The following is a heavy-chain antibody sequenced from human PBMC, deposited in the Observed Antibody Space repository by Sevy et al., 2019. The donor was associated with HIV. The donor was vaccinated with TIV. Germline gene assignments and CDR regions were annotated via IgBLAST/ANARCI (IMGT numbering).Heavy chain of an antibody. CDR1: GFTFSSDA. Sequence: GGSLRLSCAASGFTFSSDAMSWVRQAPGKGLEWVSAVSGSGGSTYYADSVKGRFTISRDNSKNTLCLQMNSLRAEDTAVYYCAKGRTIGNQENDYWGQGTLVTVSS. J-gene: IGHJ4*02. CDR2: VSGSGGST. CDR3: AKGRTIGNQENDY. V-gene: IGHV3-23*01. D-gene: IGHD1-26*01.